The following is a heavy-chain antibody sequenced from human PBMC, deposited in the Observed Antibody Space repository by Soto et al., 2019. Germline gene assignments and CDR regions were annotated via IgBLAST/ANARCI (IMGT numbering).Heavy chain of an antibody. Sequence: PSETLSLTCTVSGGSISSGGYYWSWIRQHPGKGLEWIGYIYYSGSTYYNPSLKSRVTISVDTSKNQFSLQLSSVTAADTAVYYCAPHDDGVNGQTYYFDYWGQGTLVPVSS. CDR2: IYYSGST. J-gene: IGHJ4*02. CDR3: APHDDGVNGQTYYFDY. V-gene: IGHV4-31*03. D-gene: IGHD4-17*01. CDR1: GGSISSGGYY.